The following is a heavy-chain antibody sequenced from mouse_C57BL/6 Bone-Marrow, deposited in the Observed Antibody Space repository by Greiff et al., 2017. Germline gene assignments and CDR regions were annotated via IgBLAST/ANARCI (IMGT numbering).Heavy chain of an antibody. CDR1: GYTFTSYW. J-gene: IGHJ2*01. D-gene: IGHD2-4*01. V-gene: IGHV1-50*01. CDR3: ARGGYDYDGDYFDY. Sequence: QVQLQQSGAELVKPGASVKLSCTASGYTFTSYWMQWVKQRPGQGLEWIGEIDPSDSYTNYNQKFKGKATLTVDTSSSTAYMQLSSLTSEGSAVYYCARGGYDYDGDYFDYWGQGTTRTVSS. CDR2: IDPSDSYT.